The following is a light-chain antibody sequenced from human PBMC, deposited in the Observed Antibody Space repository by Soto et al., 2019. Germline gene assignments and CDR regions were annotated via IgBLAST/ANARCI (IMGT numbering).Light chain of an antibody. J-gene: IGLJ2*01. CDR3: QTWGTDIVV. CDR2: LNSDGSH. CDR1: SGHSSYA. Sequence: QSVLTQSPSASASLGASVKLTCTLSSGHSSYAIAWHQQQPEKGPRYLMKLNSDGSHSKGDGIPDRFSGSSSGAERYLTISSLQCEDEADYYCQTWGTDIVVFGGGTKLTVL. V-gene: IGLV4-69*01.